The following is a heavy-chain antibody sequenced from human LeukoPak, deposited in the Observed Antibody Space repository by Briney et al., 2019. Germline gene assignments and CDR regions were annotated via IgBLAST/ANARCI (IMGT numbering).Heavy chain of an antibody. CDR3: ARDIVVVVAAADAFDI. Sequence: PGGSLRLSCAASGFTFSSYEMNWVRQAPGKGLEWVSYISSSGSTIYYADSVKGRFTISRDNAKNSLYLQMNSLRAEDTAVYYCARDIVVVVAAADAFDIWGQGTMVTVSS. CDR1: GFTFSSYE. CDR2: ISSSGSTI. J-gene: IGHJ3*02. D-gene: IGHD2-15*01. V-gene: IGHV3-48*03.